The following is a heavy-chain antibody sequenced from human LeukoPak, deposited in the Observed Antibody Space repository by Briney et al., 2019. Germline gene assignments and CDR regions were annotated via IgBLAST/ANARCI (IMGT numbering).Heavy chain of an antibody. CDR3: ARGPRDDSSSWLPIDY. CDR1: GFTFSNAW. J-gene: IGHJ4*02. CDR2: ISGSSGLI. D-gene: IGHD6-13*01. V-gene: IGHV3-48*02. Sequence: GGSLRLSCAASGFTFSNAWMSWVRQAPGKGLEWVSYISGSSGLIYYADSVKGRFTISRDNAKNSLYLQMNSLRDEDAAVYYCARGPRDDSSSWLPIDYWGQGTLVTVSS.